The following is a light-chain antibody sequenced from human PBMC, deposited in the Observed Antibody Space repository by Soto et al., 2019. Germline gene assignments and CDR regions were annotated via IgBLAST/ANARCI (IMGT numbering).Light chain of an antibody. CDR3: AAWDDSLSGLV. J-gene: IGLJ1*01. CDR2: DVS. V-gene: IGLV2-14*01. Sequence: QSALTQPASVSGSPGQSITISCTGTSSDVGDYNYVSWYQQHPGKAPKLLIYDVSNRPSGVPDRFSASKSGTSASLAISGLRSEDEADYYCAAWDDSLSGLVFGTGTKLTVL. CDR1: SSDVGDYNY.